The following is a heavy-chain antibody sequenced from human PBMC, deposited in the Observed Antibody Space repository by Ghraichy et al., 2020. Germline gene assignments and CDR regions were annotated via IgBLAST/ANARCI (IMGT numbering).Heavy chain of an antibody. CDR2: IKEDGRAD. J-gene: IGHJ4*02. D-gene: IGHD3-22*01. CDR1: GFTFSGSW. CDR3: ARDGDGYMY. V-gene: IGHV3-7*03. Sequence: GGSLRLSCEASGFTFSGSWMSWVRQAPGKALEWVANIKEDGRADYYADSVKGRFTISRDNAQNSLSLQMNSLRAEDTAVYYCARDGDGYMYWGQGTLVTVSS.